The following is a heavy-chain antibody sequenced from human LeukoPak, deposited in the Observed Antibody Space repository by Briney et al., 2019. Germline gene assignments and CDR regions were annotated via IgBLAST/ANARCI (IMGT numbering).Heavy chain of an antibody. Sequence: GGSLRLSRAASGFTFSSYSMNWVRQAPGKGLEWVSSISSSSSYIYYADSVKGRFTISRDNAKNSLYLRMNSLRAEDTAVYYCARPTSTDAFDIWGQGTMVTVSS. CDR3: ARPTSTDAFDI. J-gene: IGHJ3*02. CDR1: GFTFSSYS. CDR2: ISSSSSYI. V-gene: IGHV3-21*01.